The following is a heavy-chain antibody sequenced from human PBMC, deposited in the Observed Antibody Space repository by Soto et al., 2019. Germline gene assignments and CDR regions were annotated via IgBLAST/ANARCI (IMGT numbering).Heavy chain of an antibody. Sequence: GGSLRLSCAASGFTVSSDYMGWVRQAPGKGLEWVSVIYTGGSTYYADSVKGRFTFSRDNSKNTLYLQMNSLRAEDTAVYYCARAYGGNPALFEPWGQGTLVTVSS. D-gene: IGHD4-17*01. CDR1: GFTVSSDY. CDR2: IYTGGST. V-gene: IGHV3-53*01. CDR3: ARAYGGNPALFEP. J-gene: IGHJ5*02.